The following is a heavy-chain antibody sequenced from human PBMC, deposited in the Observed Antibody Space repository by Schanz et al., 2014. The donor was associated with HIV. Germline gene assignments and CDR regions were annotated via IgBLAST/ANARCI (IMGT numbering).Heavy chain of an antibody. CDR1: GFTFSSYG. J-gene: IGHJ4*02. V-gene: IGHV3-30*03. CDR3: ARSSGWYWGDFDY. CDR2: ISYDGTNE. Sequence: QVQLVESGGGVVQPGRSLRLSCAASGFTFSSYGMHWVRQAPGKGLEWVAVISYDGTNEYYADSVKGRFTVSRDNSKNTLYLQMNSLRAEDTAVYYCARSSGWYWGDFDYWGQGTLVTVSS. D-gene: IGHD6-19*01.